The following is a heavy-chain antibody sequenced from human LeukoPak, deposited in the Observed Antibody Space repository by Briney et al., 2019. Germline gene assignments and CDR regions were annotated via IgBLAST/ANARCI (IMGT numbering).Heavy chain of an antibody. D-gene: IGHD6-19*01. Sequence: GGSLRLSCTASGFSFGDYAMSWVRQAPGKGLEWVGFIRSKAYGGTTEYAASVKGRFTISRDDSKSVAYLQMNSLETEDTAVYYCTRDSPESYSSGWSDYWGQGTLVTVSS. CDR3: TRDSPESYSSGWSDY. V-gene: IGHV3-49*04. CDR2: IRSKAYGGTT. J-gene: IGHJ4*02. CDR1: GFSFGDYA.